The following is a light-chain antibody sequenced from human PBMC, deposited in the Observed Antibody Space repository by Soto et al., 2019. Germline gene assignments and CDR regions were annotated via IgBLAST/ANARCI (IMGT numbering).Light chain of an antibody. CDR2: EVS. CDR3: SSYTSSDTVYV. CDR1: RSDVGAYNY. J-gene: IGLJ1*01. V-gene: IGLV2-14*01. Sequence: QSALTQPASVSGSPGQSITISCTGTRSDVGAYNYVSWYQRHPGKAPRLLIYEVSSRPSGVSNRFSCSKSGNTASLTISGLQPEDEADYYCSSYTSSDTVYVFGSGTKVTVL.